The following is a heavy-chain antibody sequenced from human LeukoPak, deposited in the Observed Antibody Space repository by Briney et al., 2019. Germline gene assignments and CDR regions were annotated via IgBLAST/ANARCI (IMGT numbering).Heavy chain of an antibody. CDR2: IKQDGSEK. D-gene: IGHD5-18*01. CDR3: ARGASGIQLWFFDP. CDR1: GFTFSSYW. J-gene: IGHJ5*02. Sequence: PGGSLILSCAASGFTFSSYWMSWVRQAPGKGLEWVANIKQDGSEKYYVDSVKGRFTISRDNAKNSLFLQMNSLRAEDTAVYYCARGASGIQLWFFDPWGQGTLVSVSS. V-gene: IGHV3-7*01.